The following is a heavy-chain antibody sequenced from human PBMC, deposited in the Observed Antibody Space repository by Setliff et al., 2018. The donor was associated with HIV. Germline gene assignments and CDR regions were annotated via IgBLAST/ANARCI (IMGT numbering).Heavy chain of an antibody. CDR3: ARASLAARPHFFDS. D-gene: IGHD6-6*01. V-gene: IGHV5-51*01. CDR1: GYNFPTYW. CDR2: FYPGDSDT. Sequence: PGESLKISCKTSGYNFPTYWIGWVRQMPGKGLEWMAIFYPGDSDTRYSLSFQGQVTISADKSIGTAYLQWSSLKASDTGIYFCARASLAARPHFFDSWGQGTLVTVSS. J-gene: IGHJ4*02.